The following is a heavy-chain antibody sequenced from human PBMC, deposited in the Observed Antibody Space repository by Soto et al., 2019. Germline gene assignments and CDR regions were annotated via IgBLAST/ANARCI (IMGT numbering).Heavy chain of an antibody. J-gene: IGHJ4*02. D-gene: IGHD5-12*01. CDR1: GGSISSGGYS. V-gene: IGHV4-30-2*01. CDR2: IYHSGST. Sequence: SETLSLTCAVSGGSISSGGYSWSWIRQPPGKGLEWIGYIYHSGSTYYNPSLKSRVTISVDRSKNQFSLKLSSVTAADTAVYYCARGRGPIVATDDGDFDYWGQGTLVTAPQ. CDR3: ARGRGPIVATDDGDFDY.